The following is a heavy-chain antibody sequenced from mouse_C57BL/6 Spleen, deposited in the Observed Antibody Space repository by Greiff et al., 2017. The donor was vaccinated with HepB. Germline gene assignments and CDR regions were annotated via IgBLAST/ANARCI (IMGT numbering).Heavy chain of an antibody. CDR3: AIEGYYDYDRGYAMDY. D-gene: IGHD2-4*01. V-gene: IGHV1-74*01. J-gene: IGHJ4*01. CDR1: GYTFTSYW. CDR2: IHPSDSDT. Sequence: QVQLKQPGAELVKPGASVKVSCKASGYTFTSYWMHWVKQRPGQGLEWIGRIHPSDSDTNYNQKFKGKATLTVDKSSSTAYMQLSSLTSEDSAVYYCAIEGYYDYDRGYAMDYWGQGTSVTVSS.